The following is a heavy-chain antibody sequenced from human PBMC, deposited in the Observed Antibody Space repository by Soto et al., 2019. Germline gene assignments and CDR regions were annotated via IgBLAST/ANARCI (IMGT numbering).Heavy chain of an antibody. D-gene: IGHD5-18*01. V-gene: IGHV1-69*01. J-gene: IGHJ6*02. Sequence: QVQLVQSGAEVKKPGSSVKVSCKASGGTFSSYAISWGRQAPGQGLEWLGGIIPIFGTANYAHKFQGRVTITADESTSTASMALGSLRSDDTAVYDCARDSDTGFYYYGMDVWGQGTTGTVSS. CDR3: ARDSDTGFYYYGMDV. CDR1: GGTFSSYA. CDR2: IIPIFGTA.